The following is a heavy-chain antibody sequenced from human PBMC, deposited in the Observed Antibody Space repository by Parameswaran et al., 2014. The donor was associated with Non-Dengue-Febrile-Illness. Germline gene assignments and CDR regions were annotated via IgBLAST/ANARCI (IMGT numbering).Heavy chain of an antibody. CDR2: INPSGGST. CDR3: ARDLYYYGSGGSEIYYYGMDV. CDR1: GYTFTSYY. J-gene: IGHJ6*02. V-gene: IGHV1-46*01. D-gene: IGHD3-10*01. Sequence: ASVKVSCKASGYTFTSYYMHWVRQAPGQGLEWMGIINPSGGSTSYAQKFQGRVTMTRDTSTSTVYMELSSLRSEDTAVYYCARDLYYYGSGGSEIYYYGMDVWGQGTTVTVSS.